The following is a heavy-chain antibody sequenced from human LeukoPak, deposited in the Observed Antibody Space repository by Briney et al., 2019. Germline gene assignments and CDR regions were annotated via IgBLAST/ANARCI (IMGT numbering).Heavy chain of an antibody. D-gene: IGHD6-13*01. J-gene: IGHJ4*02. Sequence: EGSLRLSCSASGFTFSTFGMSWVRQAPGKGLEWVSAISGSATGTFTKYADSVKGRFTISRDNSKNTLFLQMSSLRVEDTALYYCAKDLGVGNSWYGWVLWGQGTLVTVSS. V-gene: IGHV3-23*01. CDR3: AKDLGVGNSWYGWVL. CDR1: GFTFSTFG. CDR2: ISGSATGT.